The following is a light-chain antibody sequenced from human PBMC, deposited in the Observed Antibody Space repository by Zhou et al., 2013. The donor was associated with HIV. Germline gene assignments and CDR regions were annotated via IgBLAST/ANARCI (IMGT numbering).Light chain of an antibody. V-gene: IGKV3-15*01. J-gene: IGKJ2*01. Sequence: EIVLTQSPGTLSLSPGEGATLSCRASHTISANYLAWYQQKPGQAPRLLIYGASTRATGIPARFSGSGSGTEFTLTISSLQSEDFAVYYCQQYNSWPYTFGQG. CDR2: GAS. CDR1: HTISAN. CDR3: QQYNSWPYT.